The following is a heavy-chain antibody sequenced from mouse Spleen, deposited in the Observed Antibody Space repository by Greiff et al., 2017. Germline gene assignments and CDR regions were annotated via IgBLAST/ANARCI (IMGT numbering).Heavy chain of an antibody. J-gene: IGHJ2*01. Sequence: ESGPGLVKPSQSLSLTCSVTGYSITSGYYWKWIRQPPGNKLEWMGYISYDGSNNYNPSLKNRIPITRDTSKNQFFLKLNSVTTEDTATYYCARKSTMIFDYWGQGTTLTVSS. CDR2: ISYDGSN. V-gene: IGHV3-6*01. CDR3: ARKSTMIFDY. CDR1: GYSITSGYY. D-gene: IGHD2-4*01.